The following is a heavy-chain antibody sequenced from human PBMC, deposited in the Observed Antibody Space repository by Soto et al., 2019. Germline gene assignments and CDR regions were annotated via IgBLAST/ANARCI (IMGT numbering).Heavy chain of an antibody. J-gene: IGHJ6*02. Sequence: QVQLVQSGAEVKKPGYSVKVSCKTSGVSFNNNGIGWVRQAPGHGLEWMGGVSPPFRTSHYARKFQGRISMTADASTGTVNMELSSLTSEDTAQYYCARVLYYGAGRYSPYGMDVWGQGTTVTVSS. D-gene: IGHD3-10*01. V-gene: IGHV1-69*01. CDR2: VSPPFRTS. CDR1: GVSFNNNG. CDR3: ARVLYYGAGRYSPYGMDV.